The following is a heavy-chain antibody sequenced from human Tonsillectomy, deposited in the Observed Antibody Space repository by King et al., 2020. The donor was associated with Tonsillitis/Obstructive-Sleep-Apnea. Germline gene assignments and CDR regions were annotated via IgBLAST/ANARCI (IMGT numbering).Heavy chain of an antibody. CDR3: ARGGGLPWFDP. CDR1: GGSISSYY. Sequence: QLQESGPGLVKPSETLSLTCTVSGGSISSYYWSWIRQPPGKGLEWIGYIYYSGSTNYNPSLKSRVTISVDTSKNQFSLKLSSVTAADTAVYYCARGGGLPWFDPWGQGTLVTVSS. V-gene: IGHV4-59*01. CDR2: IYYSGST. J-gene: IGHJ5*02. D-gene: IGHD3-16*01.